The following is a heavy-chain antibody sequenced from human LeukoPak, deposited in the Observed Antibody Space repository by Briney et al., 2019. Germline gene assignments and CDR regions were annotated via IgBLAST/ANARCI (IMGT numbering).Heavy chain of an antibody. CDR2: ISSSGNSM. V-gene: IGHV3-48*03. CDR3: ARSHYESGAYFFDY. CDR1: GFTFSTYE. D-gene: IGHD3-22*01. Sequence: GGSLRLSCAASGFTFSTYEMNWVRQAPGKGLEWLSYISSSGNSMYYADSVKGRFTISRDNAKNTLYLQLNSLGAEDTAVYYCARSHYESGAYFFDYWGQGTLVTVSS. J-gene: IGHJ4*02.